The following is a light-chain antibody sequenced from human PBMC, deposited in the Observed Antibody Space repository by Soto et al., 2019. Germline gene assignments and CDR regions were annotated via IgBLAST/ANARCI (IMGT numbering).Light chain of an antibody. CDR3: MQNTQLPPT. Sequence: DVVMTQTPLSLSVAPGQPASISCKSSQSLLHITGETFLFWYLQKPGQSPQLLIYEVSTRVSGVPDRFSGSGSGTDFTLEISRVETDDVGIYYCMQNTQLPPTFGQGTRLGIE. CDR1: QSLLHITGETF. V-gene: IGKV2D-29*02. J-gene: IGKJ5*01. CDR2: EVS.